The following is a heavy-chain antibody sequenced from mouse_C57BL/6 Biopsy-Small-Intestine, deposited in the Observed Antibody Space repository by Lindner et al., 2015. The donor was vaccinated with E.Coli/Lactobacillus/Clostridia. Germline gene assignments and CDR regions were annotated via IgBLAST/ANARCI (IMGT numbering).Heavy chain of an antibody. Sequence: VQLQESGAELVKPGASVKISCKASGYAFSSYWMNWVKQRPGKGLEWIGQIYPGDGDTNYNEKFKGKATLTADKSSSTAYMQLSSLTSEDSAVYFCARRGDYYGSSWFAYWGQGTLVTVSA. J-gene: IGHJ3*01. CDR2: IYPGDGDT. CDR3: ARRGDYYGSSWFAY. V-gene: IGHV1-80*01. D-gene: IGHD1-1*01. CDR1: GYAFSSYW.